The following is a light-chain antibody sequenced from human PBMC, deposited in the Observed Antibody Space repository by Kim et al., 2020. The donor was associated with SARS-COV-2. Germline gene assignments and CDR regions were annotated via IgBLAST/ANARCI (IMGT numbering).Light chain of an antibody. Sequence: QSPLTQPASVSGSPGQSITISCTGTSSDVGGYNYVSWYQQHPGKAPKLMIYDFSKRPSGVSSRFSGSKSGNTASLTISGLQAEDEAAYYCSSYTSISTWVFGTGTKVTVL. V-gene: IGLV2-14*01. CDR3: SSYTSISTWV. CDR1: SSDVGGYNY. J-gene: IGLJ1*01. CDR2: DFS.